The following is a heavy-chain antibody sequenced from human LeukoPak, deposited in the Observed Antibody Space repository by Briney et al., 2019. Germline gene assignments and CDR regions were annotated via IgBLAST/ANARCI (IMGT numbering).Heavy chain of an antibody. J-gene: IGHJ4*02. D-gene: IGHD3-22*01. CDR1: GFTFSSYS. CDR2: INTPGGST. Sequence: GGSLRLSCAASGFTFSSYSMNWVRQAPGKGLEWVSAINTPGGSTYYADSVKGRFTISRDNSKNTLYLQMNSLRAEDTALYYCARDKSSGYYYFDYWGQGTLVTVSS. V-gene: IGHV3-23*01. CDR3: ARDKSSGYYYFDY.